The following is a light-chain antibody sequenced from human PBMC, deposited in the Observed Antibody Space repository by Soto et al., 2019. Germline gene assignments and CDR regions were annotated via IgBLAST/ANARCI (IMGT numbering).Light chain of an antibody. CDR3: LSFDSSLSVV. Sequence: QSVLTQPTSVSGAPGQRVTISCTGSSSNIGAGYDVHWYQQLPGRAPKLLIYGNTNRPSGVPDRFSGSKSCTSASLAITGLQAEDEADYYCLSFDSSLSVVFGGGTKVTVL. V-gene: IGLV1-40*01. J-gene: IGLJ2*01. CDR1: SSNIGAGYD. CDR2: GNT.